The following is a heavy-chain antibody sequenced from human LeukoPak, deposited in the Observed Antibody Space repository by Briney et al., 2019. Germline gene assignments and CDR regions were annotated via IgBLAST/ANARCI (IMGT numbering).Heavy chain of an antibody. Sequence: ASVKVSCKASGYTFTGYYVHWLGQAPGPGLEWIGRINPNSGSTISAQKSHRRVTMSRYTSVSTAYMEVTSLGFDDTAIYYCTRGKHGEDRDRITWGWKVVPAPPNPYSYYMDVWGKGNTVTVSS. J-gene: IGHJ6*03. V-gene: IGHV1-2*06. CDR2: INPNSGST. CDR3: TRGKHGEDRDRITWGWKVVPAPPNPYSYYMDV. CDR1: GYTFTGYY. D-gene: IGHD2-2*01.